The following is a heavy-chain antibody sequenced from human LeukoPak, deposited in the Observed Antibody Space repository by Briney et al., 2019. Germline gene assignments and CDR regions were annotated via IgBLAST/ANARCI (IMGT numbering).Heavy chain of an antibody. D-gene: IGHD1-26*01. V-gene: IGHV3-73*01. CDR3: TILAYSGSYTDC. J-gene: IGHJ4*02. CDR1: GFTFSGSG. Sequence: GGSLRLSCAASGFTFSGSGIHWVRQASGKGLEWVGRIRNKANSYATAYAASVKGRFTISRDDSKNTAYLQMNSLKTEDTAVYYCTILAYSGSYTDCWGQGTLVTVSS. CDR2: IRNKANSYAT.